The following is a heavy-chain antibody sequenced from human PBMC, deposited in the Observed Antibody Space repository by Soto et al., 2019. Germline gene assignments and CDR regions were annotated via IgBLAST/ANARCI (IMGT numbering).Heavy chain of an antibody. CDR3: CRHASRWRWCAY. J-gene: IGHJ4*02. CDR1: GLTFSASA. CDR2: IRNKVDSYQT. D-gene: IGHD2-21*01. Sequence: GGSLRLSCAPSGLTFSASAMHWVRQASGKGLECVGRIRNKVDSYQTVYVAPVNGRFTISRYDSKNMAYLQTNSLTIEDTAVYYYCRHASRWRWCAYWGQGTRVTVSS. V-gene: IGHV3-73*01.